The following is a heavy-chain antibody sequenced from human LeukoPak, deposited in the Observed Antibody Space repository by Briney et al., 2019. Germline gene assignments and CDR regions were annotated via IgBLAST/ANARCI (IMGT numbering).Heavy chain of an antibody. CDR3: ARGSAKQLFRLPCDY. D-gene: IGHD5-18*01. CDR2: IYYSGST. J-gene: IGHJ4*02. V-gene: IGHV4-59*01. Sequence: SETLSLTCTVSGGSISSYYWSWIRQPPGKGLEWIGYIYYSGSTNYNPSLKSRVTISVDTSKNQFSLKLSSVTAADTAVYYCARGSAKQLFRLPCDYWGQGTLVTVSS. CDR1: GGSISSYY.